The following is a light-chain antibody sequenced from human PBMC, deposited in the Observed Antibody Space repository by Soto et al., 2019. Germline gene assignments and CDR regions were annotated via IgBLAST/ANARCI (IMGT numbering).Light chain of an antibody. J-gene: IGKJ3*01. Sequence: QSPSSLSASVXARVTITCXASRSISSYLNWYQQKPDKAPKLPTYNASSLQSGVPSRFSGSGSGTDFTLTISSLQPDDFATYYWQQNYSTPFTFGPGTKVDSK. CDR2: NAS. CDR1: RSISSY. V-gene: IGKV1-39*01. CDR3: QQNYSTPFT.